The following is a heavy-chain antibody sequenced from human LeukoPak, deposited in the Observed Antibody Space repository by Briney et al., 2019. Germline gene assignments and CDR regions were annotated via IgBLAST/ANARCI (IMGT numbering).Heavy chain of an antibody. CDR2: IDQGGSVR. D-gene: IGHD6-13*01. CDR3: ARDPESSSFDL. Sequence: GGSLRLSCAASGFSFSTYWMSWVRQTPEKGLEFVANIDQGGSVRNYMDSLKGRCTISRGNAKKSLYLEINSLRADDTAVYYCARDPESSSFDLWGRGALVTVSS. V-gene: IGHV3-7*01. J-gene: IGHJ4*02. CDR1: GFSFSTYW.